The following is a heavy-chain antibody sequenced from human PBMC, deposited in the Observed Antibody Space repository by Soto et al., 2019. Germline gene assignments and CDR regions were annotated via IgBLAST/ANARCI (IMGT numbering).Heavy chain of an antibody. Sequence: ESLLLSSAASGFTFSNYAMTWVRQARGKGLEWVSVISGSGGSTYYADSVKGRSTISRDNSKKTLYLQMNSLRAEDTAVYSCAKDLYSGSQGEIFDYWGQGTLVTVSS. D-gene: IGHD1-26*01. V-gene: IGHV3-23*01. CDR2: ISGSGGST. CDR3: AKDLYSGSQGEIFDY. CDR1: GFTFSNYA. J-gene: IGHJ4*02.